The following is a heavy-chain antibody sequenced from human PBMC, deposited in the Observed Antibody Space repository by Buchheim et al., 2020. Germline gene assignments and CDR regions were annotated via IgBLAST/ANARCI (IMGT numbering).Heavy chain of an antibody. J-gene: IGHJ1*01. CDR1: GFTFSSYA. D-gene: IGHD3-22*01. CDR2: ISYDGSNK. CDR3: ARDEYYDSSATH. Sequence: QVQLVESGGGVVQPGRSLRLSCAASGFTFSSYAMHWVRQAPGKGLEWVAVISYDGSNKYYADSVKGRFTISRDNSKNQLYLQMNSLRAEDTAVYYCARDEYYDSSATHWGQGTL. V-gene: IGHV3-30-3*01.